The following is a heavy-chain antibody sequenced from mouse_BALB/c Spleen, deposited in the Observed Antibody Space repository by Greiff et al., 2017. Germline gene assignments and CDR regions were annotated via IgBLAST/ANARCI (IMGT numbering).Heavy chain of an antibody. V-gene: IGHV7-3*02. Sequence: EVKVVESGGGLVQPGGSLRLSCATSGFTFTDYYMSWVRQPPGKALEWLGFIRNKANGYTTEYSASVKGRFTISRDNSQSILYLQMNTLRAEDSATYYCARAGGNYSAWFAYWGQGTLVTVSA. D-gene: IGHD2-1*01. CDR1: GFTFTDYY. J-gene: IGHJ3*01. CDR2: IRNKANGYTT. CDR3: ARAGGNYSAWFAY.